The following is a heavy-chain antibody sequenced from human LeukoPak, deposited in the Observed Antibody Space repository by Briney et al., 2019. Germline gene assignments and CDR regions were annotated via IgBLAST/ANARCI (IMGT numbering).Heavy chain of an antibody. V-gene: IGHV3-66*01. CDR2: IYSGGST. Sequence: GGSLRLSCAASGFTVSSNYMSWVRQAPGKGLEWVSVIYSGGSTYYADSVKGRFTISRDNSKNTLYLQMNSLRAEDTAVYYCARVGPIWFGEFPNWFDPWGQGTLVTVSS. D-gene: IGHD3-10*01. CDR3: ARVGPIWFGEFPNWFDP. CDR1: GFTVSSNY. J-gene: IGHJ5*02.